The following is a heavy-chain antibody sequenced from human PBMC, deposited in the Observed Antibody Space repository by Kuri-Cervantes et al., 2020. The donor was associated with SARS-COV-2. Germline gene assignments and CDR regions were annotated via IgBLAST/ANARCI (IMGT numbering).Heavy chain of an antibody. V-gene: IGHV3-15*01. Sequence: GGSLRLSCAASGFTFSNAWMSWVRQAPGKGLEWVGRIKSKTDGGTTDYAAPVKGRFTISRDDSKNTLYLQMNSLRGEDTAVYYCARGEWSSGLHYGMDVWGQGTTVTVSS. J-gene: IGHJ6*02. CDR3: ARGEWSSGLHYGMDV. CDR1: GFTFSNAW. D-gene: IGHD6-19*01. CDR2: IKSKTDGGTT.